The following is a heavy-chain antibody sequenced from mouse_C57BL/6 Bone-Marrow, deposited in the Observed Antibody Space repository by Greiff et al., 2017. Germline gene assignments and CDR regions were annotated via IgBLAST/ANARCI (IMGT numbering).Heavy chain of an antibody. CDR1: GFSLTSYG. CDR2: IWSGGST. Sequence: VQGVESGPGLVQPSQSLSITCTVSGFSLTSYGVHWVRQSPGKGLEWLGVIWSGGSTDYNAAFISRLSISKDNSKSQVFFKMNSLQADDTAIYYCARRGADYLWYFDVWGTGTTVTVSS. D-gene: IGHD2-4*01. CDR3: ARRGADYLWYFDV. V-gene: IGHV2-2*01. J-gene: IGHJ1*03.